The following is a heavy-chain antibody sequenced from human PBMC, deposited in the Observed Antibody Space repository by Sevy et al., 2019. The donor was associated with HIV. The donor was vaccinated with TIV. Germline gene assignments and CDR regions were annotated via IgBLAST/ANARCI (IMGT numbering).Heavy chain of an antibody. CDR3: ARARGIPHYYYGMDV. J-gene: IGHJ6*02. Sequence: GESLKISCKGSGYSFTTYWIGWVRQMPGKGLEWMGIIFPGDSDTRYSPSCQGQVTTSADNSISTAYLQWSSLKASDTAIYYCARARGIPHYYYGMDVWGQGTTVTVSS. CDR1: GYSFTTYW. D-gene: IGHD1-26*01. V-gene: IGHV5-51*01. CDR2: IFPGDSDT.